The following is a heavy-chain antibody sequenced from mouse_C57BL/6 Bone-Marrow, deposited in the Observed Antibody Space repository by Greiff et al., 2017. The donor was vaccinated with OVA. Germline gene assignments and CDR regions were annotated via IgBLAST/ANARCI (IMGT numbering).Heavy chain of an antibody. J-gene: IGHJ1*03. CDR1: GYTFTSYG. CDR2: IYPRSGNT. Sequence: QVQLQQSGAELARPGASVKLSCKASGYTFTSYGISWVKQRTGQGLEWIGEIYPRSGNTYYNEKFKGKATLTADKSSSTAYMELRSLTSEDSAVYFWARLKLGRRDWYFDVWGTGTTVTVSS. D-gene: IGHD4-1*01. V-gene: IGHV1-81*01. CDR3: ARLKLGRRDWYFDV.